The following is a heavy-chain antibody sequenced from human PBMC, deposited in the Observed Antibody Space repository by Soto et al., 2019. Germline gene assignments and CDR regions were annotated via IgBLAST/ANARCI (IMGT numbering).Heavy chain of an antibody. J-gene: IGHJ4*02. V-gene: IGHV3-23*01. D-gene: IGHD1-26*01. CDR3: ATDQGWREGDVDY. CDR2: ISGSGGRR. CDR1: GFTFSRHA. Sequence: TASGFTFSRHAMSWVRQAPGKGLEWVPAISGSGGRRYYADSVRGRFTISRDNSKNTLYLQMNGLGAADASVYYCATDQGWREGDVDYWGQGTLVTVSS.